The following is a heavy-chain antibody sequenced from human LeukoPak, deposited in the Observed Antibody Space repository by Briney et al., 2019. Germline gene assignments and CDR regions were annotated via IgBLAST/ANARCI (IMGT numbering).Heavy chain of an antibody. CDR2: INHSGST. Sequence: SETLSLTCAVSGASISSNNWWSWVRQPPGKGLEWIGEINHSGSTNYNPSLKSRVTISVDTSKNQFSLKLSSVTAADTAVYYCARRLRAYYFDYWGQGTLVTVSS. D-gene: IGHD6-19*01. J-gene: IGHJ4*02. V-gene: IGHV4-4*02. CDR3: ARRLRAYYFDY. CDR1: GASISSNNW.